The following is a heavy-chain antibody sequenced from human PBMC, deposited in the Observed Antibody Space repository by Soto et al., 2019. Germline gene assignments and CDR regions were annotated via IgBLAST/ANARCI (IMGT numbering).Heavy chain of an antibody. CDR1: AGSFSHYY. Sequence: QVQQQPWGAGLLKPSETLSLTCAVYAGSFSHYYWNWIRQPPGKGLEWIGKIKHSGSSNYNPSLRSRVSISVDMSKNQFSLRLTSVTAADTAVYYCARGGSSDWQVALDIWGQGTMVTVSS. V-gene: IGHV4-34*01. J-gene: IGHJ3*02. CDR3: ARGGSSDWQVALDI. CDR2: IKHSGSS. D-gene: IGHD6-19*01.